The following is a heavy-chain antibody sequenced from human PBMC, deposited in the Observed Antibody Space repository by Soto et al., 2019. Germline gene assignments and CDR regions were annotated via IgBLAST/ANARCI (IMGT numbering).Heavy chain of an antibody. CDR3: ARATEWKALDI. CDR2: IYRGGTT. CDR1: GFSVSGDY. V-gene: IGHV3-53*02. D-gene: IGHD3-3*01. Sequence: DVQLVETGGGLIQPGGSLRLFCAASGFSVSGDYMNWVRQGPGKGLEWVSVIYRGGTTYYADSVRGRFTISRDDSENTLFLQMNSLRAEDTAVYYCARATEWKALDIWGQGTMVTVSS. J-gene: IGHJ3*02.